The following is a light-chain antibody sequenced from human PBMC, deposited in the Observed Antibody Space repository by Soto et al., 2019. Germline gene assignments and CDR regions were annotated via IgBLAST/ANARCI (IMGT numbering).Light chain of an antibody. J-gene: IGKJ2*01. V-gene: IGKV1-33*01. CDR3: QQYDNLPYT. CDR1: QDISNY. CDR2: DAS. Sequence: DIQMTQSPPSLSASVGDRVTITCQASQDISNYLNWYQQKPGKAPKLLIYDASNLETGVPSRFSGSGSGTDFTFTISSLQPEDIATYYCQQYDNLPYTFGQGTKLEIK.